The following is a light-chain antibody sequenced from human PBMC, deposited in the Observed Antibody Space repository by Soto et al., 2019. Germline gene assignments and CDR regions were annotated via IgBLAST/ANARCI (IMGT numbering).Light chain of an antibody. J-gene: IGKJ4*01. V-gene: IGKV2-28*01. CDR2: LGS. Sequence: EIGMTQSPLSLPAPPEGRASISCRFSQALLHSNGYNYLDWYLQKPGQSPQLLIYLGSNRSSGVPDRFSGSGSGTDFTLKISRVEAEDVGVYYCMQALQTPLTFGGGTRWIS. CDR1: QALLHSNGYNY. CDR3: MQALQTPLT.